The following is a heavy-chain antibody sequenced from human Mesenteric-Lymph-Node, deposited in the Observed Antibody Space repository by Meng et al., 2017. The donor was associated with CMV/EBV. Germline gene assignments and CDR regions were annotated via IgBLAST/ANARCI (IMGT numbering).Heavy chain of an antibody. CDR3: ARVGATTTCLDY. J-gene: IGHJ4*02. CDR2: IFHSGNT. D-gene: IGHD1-26*01. CDR1: GDYISRSSW. V-gene: IGHV4-4*02. Sequence: AVSGDYISRSSWWSWVRQDPGKGLEWIGEIFHSGNTNYNPSLKSRVTISVDKSKSQFSLKLSSVTAADTAVYYCARVGATTTCLDYWGQGTLVTVSS.